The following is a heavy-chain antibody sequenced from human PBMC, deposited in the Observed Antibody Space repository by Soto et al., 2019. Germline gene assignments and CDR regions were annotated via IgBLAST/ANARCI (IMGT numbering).Heavy chain of an antibody. CDR3: ARDSVATIHDAFDI. CDR2: ISSSSSYI. V-gene: IGHV3-21*01. Sequence: EVQLVESGGGLVKPGGSLRLSCAASGFTFSSYSMNWVRQAPGKGLEWVSSISSSSSYIYYADSVKGRFTISRDNAKNSLYLQMNSLRAEDTAVYYCARDSVATIHDAFDIWGQGTMVTVSS. D-gene: IGHD5-12*01. CDR1: GFTFSSYS. J-gene: IGHJ3*02.